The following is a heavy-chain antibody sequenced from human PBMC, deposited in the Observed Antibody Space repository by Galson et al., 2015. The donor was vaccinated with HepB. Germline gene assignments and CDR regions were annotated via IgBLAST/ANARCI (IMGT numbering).Heavy chain of an antibody. CDR2: IYYSGST. CDR3: ARDSSGWYEKASGGIDY. CDR1: GGSVSSGSYY. D-gene: IGHD6-19*01. V-gene: IGHV4-61*01. Sequence: LSLTCTVSGGSVSSGSYYWSWIRQPPGKGLEWIGYIYYSGSTNYNPSLKSRVTISVDTSKNQFSLKLSSVTAADTAVYYCARDSSGWYEKASGGIDYWGQGTLVTVPS. J-gene: IGHJ4*02.